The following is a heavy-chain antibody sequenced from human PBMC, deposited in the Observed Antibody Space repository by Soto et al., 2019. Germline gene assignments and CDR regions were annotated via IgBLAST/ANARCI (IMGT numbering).Heavy chain of an antibody. CDR3: ARDMATGYSSSWLTVGFDS. D-gene: IGHD6-13*01. CDR2: IYPGDSDT. Sequence: PGESLKISCKGSGYSFTSYWIGWVRQMPGKGLEWMGIIYPGDSDTRYSPSFQGQVTISADKSISTAYLQWSSLKASDTAMYYCARDMATGYSSSWLTVGFDSWGQGTLVTGSS. CDR1: GYSFTSYW. V-gene: IGHV5-51*01. J-gene: IGHJ5*01.